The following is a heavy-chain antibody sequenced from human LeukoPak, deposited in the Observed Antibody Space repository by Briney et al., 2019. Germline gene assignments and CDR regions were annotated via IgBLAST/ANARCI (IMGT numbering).Heavy chain of an antibody. J-gene: IGHJ4*02. Sequence: PGGSLRLSCAASGFTFSSYSMNWVRRAPGKGLEWVSSISSSSSYIYYADSVKGRFTISRDNAKNSLYLQMNSLRAGDTAVYYCARDHGVTGTTYDYWGQGTLVTVSS. D-gene: IGHD1-7*01. CDR1: GFTFSSYS. CDR2: ISSSSSYI. V-gene: IGHV3-21*01. CDR3: ARDHGVTGTTYDY.